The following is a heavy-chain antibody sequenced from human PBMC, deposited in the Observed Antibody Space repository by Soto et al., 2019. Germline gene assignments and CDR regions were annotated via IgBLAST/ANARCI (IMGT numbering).Heavy chain of an antibody. J-gene: IGHJ4*02. CDR2: ISSSSSTI. CDR1: GFTFSSYS. V-gene: IGHV3-48*01. CDR3: ARDNGDLGGAVGY. Sequence: EVQLVESGGGLVQPGGSLRLSCAASGFTFSSYSMNWVRQAPGKGLEWVSYISSSSSTIYYADSVKGRFTISRDNAKNSLYLQMNSLRAEDTAVYYCARDNGDLGGAVGYWGQGTLVTVSS. D-gene: IGHD4-17*01.